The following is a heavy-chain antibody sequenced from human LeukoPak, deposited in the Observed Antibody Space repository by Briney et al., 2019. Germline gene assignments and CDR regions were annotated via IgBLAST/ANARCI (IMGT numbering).Heavy chain of an antibody. D-gene: IGHD6-19*01. Sequence: SETLSLTCTASGGSISSYYWSCIRQPALKTLNCIGRIYTSGSTNYNPSLKSRVTMSVDTSKNQFSLKLSSVTAADTAVYYCARDSQSAWYTAYDIWGQGTMVTISS. CDR2: IYTSGST. CDR1: GGSISSYY. V-gene: IGHV4-4*07. CDR3: ARDSQSAWYTAYDI. J-gene: IGHJ3*02.